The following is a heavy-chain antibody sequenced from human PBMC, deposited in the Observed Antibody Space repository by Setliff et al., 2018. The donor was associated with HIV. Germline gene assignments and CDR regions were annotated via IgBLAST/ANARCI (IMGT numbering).Heavy chain of an antibody. D-gene: IGHD1-26*01. J-gene: IGHJ5*02. Sequence: NPSETLSLTCAVYGASLSDYYWSWIRQPPGKGLEWIGEINHTGNTNYNPSLKSRVTTSVDTSKNQFALKLNSVTAADTAVYFCVTTHYSGTYGVWFDPWGQGTLVTVSS. CDR1: GASLSDYY. CDR3: VTTHYSGTYGVWFDP. V-gene: IGHV4-34*01. CDR2: INHTGNT.